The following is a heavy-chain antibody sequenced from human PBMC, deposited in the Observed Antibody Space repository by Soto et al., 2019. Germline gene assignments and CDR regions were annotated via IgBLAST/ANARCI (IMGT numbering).Heavy chain of an antibody. V-gene: IGHV1-18*01. CDR2: ISAYNGNT. CDR3: ARVPHIVVVPAAIPYAFDI. D-gene: IGHD2-2*02. CDR1: GYTFTSYG. J-gene: IGHJ3*02. Sequence: ASVKVSCKASGYTFTSYGISWVRQAPGQGLEWMGWISAYNGNTNYAQKLQGRVTMTTDTSTSTAYMELRSLRSDDTAVYYCARVPHIVVVPAAIPYAFDIWGQGTMVTVS.